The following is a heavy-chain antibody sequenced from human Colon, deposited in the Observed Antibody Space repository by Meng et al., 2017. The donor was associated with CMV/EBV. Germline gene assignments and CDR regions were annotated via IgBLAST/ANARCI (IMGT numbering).Heavy chain of an antibody. J-gene: IGHJ4*02. CDR2: IKYDGSET. CDR1: GFTFSNYW. Sequence: GGSLRLSCAASGFTFSNYWMSWVRQAPGKGLEWVANIKYDGSETHYVDSLKGRVTVSRDNAKNSLYLQISSLRPEDTAFFFCARVGVNKPFDYWGQGTLVTVSS. CDR3: ARVGVNKPFDY. D-gene: IGHD2-21*01. V-gene: IGHV3-7*01.